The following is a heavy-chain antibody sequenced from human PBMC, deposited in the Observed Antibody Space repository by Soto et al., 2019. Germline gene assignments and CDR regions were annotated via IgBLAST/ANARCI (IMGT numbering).Heavy chain of an antibody. CDR3: ARTPGIAAAGSYYYYGMDV. CDR1: GGSISSYY. Sequence: QVQLQESGPGLVKPSETLSLTCTVSGGSISSYYWSWIRQPPGKGLEWIGYIYYSGSTNCNPSLKSRVTISVDTSKHQFSLKLSSVTAADTAVYYCARTPGIAAAGSYYYYGMDVWGQGTTVTVSS. D-gene: IGHD6-13*01. V-gene: IGHV4-59*01. CDR2: IYYSGST. J-gene: IGHJ6*02.